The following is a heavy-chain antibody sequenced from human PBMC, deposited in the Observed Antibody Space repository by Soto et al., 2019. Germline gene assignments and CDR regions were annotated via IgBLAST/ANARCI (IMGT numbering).Heavy chain of an antibody. Sequence: QVTLKESGPVLVKPTETLTLTCTVSGFSLSNARMGVSWIRQPPGKALEWLAHIFSNDEKSYSTSLKSRLTNSKDPSKSHVVLTMTNMDPVDTATYYCARIWGPYYYYGMDVWGQGTTVTVSS. CDR2: IFSNDEK. CDR3: ARIWGPYYYYGMDV. V-gene: IGHV2-26*01. J-gene: IGHJ6*02. D-gene: IGHD7-27*01. CDR1: GFSLSNARMG.